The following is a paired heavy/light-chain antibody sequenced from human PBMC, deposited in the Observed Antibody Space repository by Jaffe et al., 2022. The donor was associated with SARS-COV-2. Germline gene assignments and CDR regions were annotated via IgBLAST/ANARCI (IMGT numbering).Light chain of an antibody. CDR1: SSNIGNNY. CDR3: GTWDTSLSAYV. J-gene: IGLJ1*01. Sequence: QSVLTQPPSVSAAPGQKVTISCSGSSSNIGNNYVSWYQQLPGTAPKLLIYENAKRPSGIPDRFSGSKSDTSATLGITGLQTGDEADYYCGTWDTSLSAYVFGTGTRVTV. V-gene: IGLV1-51*02. CDR2: ENA.
Heavy chain of an antibody. CDR1: GGSISTYY. CDR3: ARHGSGTTMALY. CDR2: IFYSGST. V-gene: IGHV4-59*01. Sequence: QVQLQESGPGLVKPSETLSLTCTVSGGSISTYYWSWIRQPPGQGLEWIGYIFYSGSTTYNPSLKSRVTISIDTSKNQISLSLSSVTAADTAVYYCARHGSGTTMALYWGQGNLVTVSS. D-gene: IGHD3-10*01. J-gene: IGHJ4*02.